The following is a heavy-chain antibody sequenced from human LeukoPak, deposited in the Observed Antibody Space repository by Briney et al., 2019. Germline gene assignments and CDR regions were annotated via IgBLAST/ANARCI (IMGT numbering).Heavy chain of an antibody. CDR1: GYSISSGYY. J-gene: IGHJ4*02. Sequence: PSETLSLTCTVSGYSISSGYYWGWIRQPPGKGLEWIGSIYYSGSTYYNPSLKSRVTISVDTSKNQFSLKLSSVTAADAAVYYCARDEGYFDWLSHPKTPGKWGQGTLVTVSS. CDR3: ARDEGYFDWLSHPKTPGK. V-gene: IGHV4-38-2*02. CDR2: IYYSGST. D-gene: IGHD3-9*01.